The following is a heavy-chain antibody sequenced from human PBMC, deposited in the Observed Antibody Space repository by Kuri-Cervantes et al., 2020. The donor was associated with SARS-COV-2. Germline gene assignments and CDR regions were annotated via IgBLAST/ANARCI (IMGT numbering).Heavy chain of an antibody. J-gene: IGHJ1*01. V-gene: IGHV3-30*01. CDR1: GFTFSNYA. D-gene: IGHD1-26*01. CDR2: ISYDGSDK. Sequence: GESLKISCAASGFTFSNYAIHWVRQAPGKGLEWVALISYDGSDKNYADSVKGRFTISRDNSKNTLYLQMNTLKTEDTAVFYCARDASYSGSYGSFQHWGQGTLVTVLL. CDR3: ARDASYSGSYGSFQH.